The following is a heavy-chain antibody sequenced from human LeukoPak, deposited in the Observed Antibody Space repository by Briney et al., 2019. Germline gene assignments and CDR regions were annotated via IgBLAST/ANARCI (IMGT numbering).Heavy chain of an antibody. CDR2: IKQDGSEK. CDR1: GFTFSSYW. D-gene: IGHD6-19*01. J-gene: IGHJ4*02. Sequence: GGSLRLSCAASGFTFSSYWMSWVRQAPGKGLEWVANIKQDGSEKYYVDSVKGRFTISRDNAKNSLYLQMNSLRAEDTAVYYCARDPTPSSGWYSWGSYFDYWGQGTLVTVSS. CDR3: ARDPTPSSGWYSWGSYFDY. V-gene: IGHV3-7*01.